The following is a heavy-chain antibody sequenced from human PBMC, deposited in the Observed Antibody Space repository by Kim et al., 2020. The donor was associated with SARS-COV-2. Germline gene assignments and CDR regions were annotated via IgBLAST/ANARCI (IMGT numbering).Heavy chain of an antibody. D-gene: IGHD3-22*01. J-gene: IGHJ3*02. V-gene: IGHV4-39*01. Sequence: PALKSRVTLSVDTSKNQFSLKLSSVTAADTAVYYCARPGYYDSSGYGAFDIWGQGTMVTVSS. CDR3: ARPGYYDSSGYGAFDI.